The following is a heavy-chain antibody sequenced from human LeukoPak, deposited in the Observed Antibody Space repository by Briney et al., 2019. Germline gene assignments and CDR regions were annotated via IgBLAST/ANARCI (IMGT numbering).Heavy chain of an antibody. V-gene: IGHV1-3*01. Sequence: ASVKVSCKASGYTFTRYAMHWVRQAPGQRLEWMGWINAGNGNTKYSPNFQGRVTITRDTSASTAYMELSSLRSEDTAVYYCARDEYQLLYYFDYWGQGTLVTVSS. CDR3: ARDEYQLLYYFDY. J-gene: IGHJ4*02. D-gene: IGHD2-2*01. CDR1: GYTFTRYA. CDR2: INAGNGNT.